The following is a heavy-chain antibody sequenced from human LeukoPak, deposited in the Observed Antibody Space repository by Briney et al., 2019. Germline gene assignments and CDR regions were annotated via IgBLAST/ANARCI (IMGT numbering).Heavy chain of an antibody. D-gene: IGHD6-13*01. CDR2: INHSGST. CDR1: GGSFSGYY. V-gene: IGHV4-34*01. Sequence: SETLSLTCAVYGGSFSGYYWSWIRQPPGKGLEWMGEINHSGSTNYNPSLKSRVTISVDTTKNQFSLKLSSVTAADTAVYYCARGKAAAGSLYYYYGMDVWGQGTTVTVSS. CDR3: ARGKAAAGSLYYYYGMDV. J-gene: IGHJ6*02.